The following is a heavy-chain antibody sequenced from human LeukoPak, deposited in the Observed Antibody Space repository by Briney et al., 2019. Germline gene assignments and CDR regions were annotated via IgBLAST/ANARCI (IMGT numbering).Heavy chain of an antibody. Sequence: GGSLRLSCAASGFTFCKNWMSWVRQAPGKGLEWVANIKQDGSEKYYVDSVKGRFTISRDNAKNSLYLQMNSLRAEDTAVHDCVRDISGWYEFDYWGQGTLVTVSS. V-gene: IGHV3-7*04. D-gene: IGHD6-19*01. CDR3: VRDISGWYEFDY. CDR2: IKQDGSEK. J-gene: IGHJ4*02. CDR1: GFTFCKNW.